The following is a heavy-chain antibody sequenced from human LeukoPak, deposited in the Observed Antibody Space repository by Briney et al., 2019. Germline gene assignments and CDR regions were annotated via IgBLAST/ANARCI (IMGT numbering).Heavy chain of an antibody. CDR1: GFTFGDYA. V-gene: IGHV3-49*04. D-gene: IGHD5-12*01. Sequence: PGRSLRLSCTASGFTFGDYAMSWVRQAPGRGLEWVGFIRSKAYGGTTEYAASVKGRFTISRDDSKSIAYLQMNSLKTGDTAVYYCTREGKVATFSDTHAFGIWGQGTMVTVSS. CDR2: IRSKAYGGTT. CDR3: TREGKVATFSDTHAFGI. J-gene: IGHJ3*02.